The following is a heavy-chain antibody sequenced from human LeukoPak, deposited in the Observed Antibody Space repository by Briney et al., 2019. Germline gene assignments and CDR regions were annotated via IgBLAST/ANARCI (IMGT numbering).Heavy chain of an antibody. CDR3: AKDGYDYYYYYMDV. Sequence: GGSLRLSCAASGFTFSSYAMSWVRQAPGKGLEWVSAISGSGGSTYYADSVKGRFTISRDNSKNTLYLQMNSLRAEDTAVYYCAKDGYDYYYYYMDVWGKGTTVTVSS. CDR1: GFTFSSYA. J-gene: IGHJ6*03. CDR2: ISGSGGST. V-gene: IGHV3-23*01. D-gene: IGHD1-1*01.